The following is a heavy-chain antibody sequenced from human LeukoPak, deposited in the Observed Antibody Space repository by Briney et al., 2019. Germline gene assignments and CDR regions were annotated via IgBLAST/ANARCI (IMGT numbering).Heavy chain of an antibody. D-gene: IGHD1-26*01. CDR1: GFTFDDYA. CDR2: ISWNSGSI. V-gene: IGHV3-9*01. J-gene: IGHJ6*02. CDR3: AKDLGYGGPYYYYCYGMDV. Sequence: PGGSLRLSCAASGFTFDDYAMHWVRQAPGKGLEWVSGISWNSGSIGYADSVKGRFTISRDNAKNSLYLQMNSLRAEDTALYYCAKDLGYGGPYYYYCYGMDVWGQGTTVTVSS.